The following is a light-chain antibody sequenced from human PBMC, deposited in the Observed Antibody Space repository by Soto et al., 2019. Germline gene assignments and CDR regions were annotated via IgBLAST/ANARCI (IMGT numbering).Light chain of an antibody. CDR1: QSVSRY. CDR2: GAS. J-gene: IGKJ2*01. Sequence: EIVLTQSPGTLSLSPGERATLSCRASQSVSRYLAWYQQKPGQAPRLLIYGASNRATGIPDRFTGGGSGTDFTLTISGLEPEDFAVYFCQHYGNSLPYTFXQGTK. V-gene: IGKV3-20*01. CDR3: QHYGNSLPYT.